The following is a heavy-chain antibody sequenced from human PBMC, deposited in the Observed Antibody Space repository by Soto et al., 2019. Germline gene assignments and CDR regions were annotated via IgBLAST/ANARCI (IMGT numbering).Heavy chain of an antibody. CDR2: IHYSGST. J-gene: IGHJ6*02. CDR3: ASAYSSSTLYGMDV. Sequence: SETLSLTCTVSGGSISSYYWSWIRQPPGKGLEWIGYIHYSGSTNYNPSLKSRVTISVDTSKNQFSLKLSSVTAADTAVYYCASAYSSSTLYGMDVWGQGTTVTVSS. CDR1: GGSISSYY. D-gene: IGHD6-6*01. V-gene: IGHV4-59*01.